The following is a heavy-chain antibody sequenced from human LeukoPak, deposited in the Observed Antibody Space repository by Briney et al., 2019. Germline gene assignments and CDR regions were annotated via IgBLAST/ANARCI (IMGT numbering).Heavy chain of an antibody. V-gene: IGHV3-30*02. CDR2: IRYDGNNK. CDR3: ALTRPHFWSGRGAFDI. Sequence: GGSLRLSCAASGFTFSSYGMHWVRQAPGKGLEWVAFIRYDGNNKYYADSVKGRFTISRDNSKNTLYLQMNSLRAEDTAVYYCALTRPHFWSGRGAFDIWGQGTMVTVSS. CDR1: GFTFSSYG. D-gene: IGHD3-3*02. J-gene: IGHJ3*02.